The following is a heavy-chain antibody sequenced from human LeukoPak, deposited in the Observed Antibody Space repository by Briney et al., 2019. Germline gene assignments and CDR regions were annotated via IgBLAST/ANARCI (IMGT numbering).Heavy chain of an antibody. V-gene: IGHV4-59*12. D-gene: IGHD3-10*01. CDR1: GGSISSYY. Sequence: SETLSLTCTVSGGSISSYYWSWIRQPPGKGLEWIGYIYYSGSTNYNPSLKSRVTISVDKSKNQFSLKLSSVTAADTAVYYCARALLGFGEFAYFDYWGQGTLVTVSS. CDR2: IYYSGST. J-gene: IGHJ4*02. CDR3: ARALLGFGEFAYFDY.